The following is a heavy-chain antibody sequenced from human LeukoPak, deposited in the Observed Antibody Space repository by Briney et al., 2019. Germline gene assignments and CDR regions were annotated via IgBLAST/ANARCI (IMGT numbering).Heavy chain of an antibody. CDR3: ARGPYSSNWYVDY. CDR1: GFTFSSYW. CDR2: IKQDGSDK. J-gene: IGHJ4*02. D-gene: IGHD6-13*01. V-gene: IGHV3-7*02. Sequence: GGSLRLSCAASGFTFSSYWMSWVRQAPGKGLEWVANIKQDGSDKYYVDSVKGRFTISRDNAKNSLYLQVNSLRAEDTAVYYCARGPYSSNWYVDYWGQGTLVTVAS.